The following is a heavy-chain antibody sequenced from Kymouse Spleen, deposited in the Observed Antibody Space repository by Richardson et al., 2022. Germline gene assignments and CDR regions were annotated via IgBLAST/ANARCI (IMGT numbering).Heavy chain of an antibody. J-gene: IGHJ6*02. V-gene: IGHV3-48*02. Sequence: EVQLVESGGGLVQPGGSLRLSCAASGFTFSSYSMNWVRQAPGKGLEWVSYISSSSSTIYYADSVKGRFTISRDNAKNSLYLQMNSLRDEDTAVYYCARDRYNWNSYYYGMDVWGQGTTVTVSS. CDR1: GFTFSSYS. CDR3: ARDRYNWNSYYYGMDV. D-gene: IGHD1-20*01,IGHD1-7*01. CDR2: ISSSSSTI.